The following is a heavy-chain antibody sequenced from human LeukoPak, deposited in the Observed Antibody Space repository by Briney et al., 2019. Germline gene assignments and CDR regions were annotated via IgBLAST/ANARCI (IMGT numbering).Heavy chain of an antibody. CDR2: FDPEDGET. V-gene: IGHV1-24*01. D-gene: IGHD1-26*01. Sequence: ASVKVSCKVSGYTLTELSMHWVRQAPGKGLEWMGGFDPEDGETIYAQKFQGRVTMTEDTSTDTAYMELSSLRSGDTAVYYCATYSAYSGSYYFDYWGQGTLVTVSS. CDR1: GYTLTELS. CDR3: ATYSAYSGSYYFDY. J-gene: IGHJ4*02.